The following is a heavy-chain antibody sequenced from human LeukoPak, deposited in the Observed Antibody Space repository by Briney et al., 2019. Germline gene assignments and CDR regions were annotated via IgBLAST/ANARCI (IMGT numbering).Heavy chain of an antibody. D-gene: IGHD3-22*01. J-gene: IGHJ6*03. V-gene: IGHV4-59*01. CDR1: GGSISSYY. Sequence: PSETLSLTCTVSGGSISSYYWSWIRQPPGKGLEWIGYIYYSGSTNYNPSLKRRVTISVDTSKNQFSLKLSSVTAADTAVYYCARDGEDSSGYYSKYYYYYYMDVWGKGTTVTVSS. CDR2: IYYSGST. CDR3: ARDGEDSSGYYSKYYYYYYMDV.